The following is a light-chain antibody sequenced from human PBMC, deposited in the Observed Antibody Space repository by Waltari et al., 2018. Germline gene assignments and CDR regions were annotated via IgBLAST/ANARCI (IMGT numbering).Light chain of an antibody. V-gene: IGLV2-14*01. CDR1: SSDVGGYNY. CDR3: SSYGTISTWV. CDR2: EVN. J-gene: IGLJ3*02. Sequence: QSALTQPASVSGSPGQSFTISCTGTSSDVGGYNYVSWYQQHPGKAPKLMIYEVNNRPSGVSNRFSGSKSGNTASLTISGLQAEDEADYYCSSYGTISTWVFGGGTKLTVL.